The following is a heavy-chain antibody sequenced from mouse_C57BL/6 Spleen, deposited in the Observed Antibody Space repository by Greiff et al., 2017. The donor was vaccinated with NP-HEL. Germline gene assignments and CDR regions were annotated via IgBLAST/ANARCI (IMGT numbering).Heavy chain of an antibody. V-gene: IGHV5-4*01. CDR3: ARDYDYDDGFDY. D-gene: IGHD2-4*01. CDR2: ISDGGSYT. J-gene: IGHJ2*01. CDR1: GFTFSSYA. Sequence: EVKLQESGGGLVKPGGSLKLSCAASGFTFSSYAMSWVRQTPEKRLEWVATISDGGSYTYYPDNVKGRFTISRDNAKNNLYLQMSHLKSEDTAMYYCARDYDYDDGFDYWGQGTTLTVSS.